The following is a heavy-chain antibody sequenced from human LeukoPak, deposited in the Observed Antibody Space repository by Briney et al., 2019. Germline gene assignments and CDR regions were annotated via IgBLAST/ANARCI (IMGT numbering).Heavy chain of an antibody. D-gene: IGHD2-8*01. J-gene: IGHJ4*02. CDR1: GFTFTTYP. Sequence: GGSLRLSCAASGFTFTTYPMSWVRQAPGKGLEWVSAISASGGGTYYADSVKGRFTISRDNSRSTVFLQMSSLSAEDTAVYYCAKATYCPNDVCRYFDYWGQGILVTVSS. CDR3: AKATYCPNDVCRYFDY. V-gene: IGHV3-23*01. CDR2: ISASGGGT.